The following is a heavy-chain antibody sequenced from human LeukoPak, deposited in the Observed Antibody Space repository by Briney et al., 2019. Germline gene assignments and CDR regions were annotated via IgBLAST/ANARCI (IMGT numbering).Heavy chain of an antibody. CDR1: GFTFSSYA. CDR2: ISGSGGST. Sequence: GGSLRLSCAASGFTFSSYAMSWVRQAPGKGLEWVSAISGSGGSTYYADSVKGRFTISRDNSKNTLYLQMNSLRAEDTAVYYCAREGTDYDILTGYPPRDNWFDPWGQGTLVTVSS. J-gene: IGHJ5*02. CDR3: AREGTDYDILTGYPPRDNWFDP. D-gene: IGHD3-9*01. V-gene: IGHV3-23*01.